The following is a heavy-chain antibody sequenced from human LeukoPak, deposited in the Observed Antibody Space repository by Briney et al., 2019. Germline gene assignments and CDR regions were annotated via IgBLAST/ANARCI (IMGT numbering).Heavy chain of an antibody. V-gene: IGHV3-30-3*01. CDR3: AKDELRYFDSPEPAFDY. J-gene: IGHJ4*02. Sequence: PGRSLRLSCAASGFTFSSYAMHWVRQAPGKGLEWVAVISYDGSNKYYADSVKGRFTISRDNSKNTLYLQMNSLRAEDTAVYYCAKDELRYFDSPEPAFDYWGQGTLVTVSS. CDR2: ISYDGSNK. D-gene: IGHD3-9*01. CDR1: GFTFSSYA.